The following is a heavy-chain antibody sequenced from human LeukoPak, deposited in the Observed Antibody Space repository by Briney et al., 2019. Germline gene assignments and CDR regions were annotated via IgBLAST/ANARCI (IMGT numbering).Heavy chain of an antibody. CDR2: IYTSGST. CDR3: ARELRFLESVFDY. D-gene: IGHD3-3*01. J-gene: IGHJ4*02. CDR1: GGSISSGSYY. Sequence: PSQTLSLTCTVSGGSISSGSYYWSWIRQPAGKGLEWIGRIYTSGSTNYNPSLKSRVTISVDTSKNQFSLKLSSVTAADTAVYYCARELRFLESVFDYWGQGTLVTVSS. V-gene: IGHV4-61*02.